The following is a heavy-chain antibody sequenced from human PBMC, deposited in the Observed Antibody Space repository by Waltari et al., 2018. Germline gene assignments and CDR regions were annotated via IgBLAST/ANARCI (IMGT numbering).Heavy chain of an antibody. Sequence: QVQLVQSGAEVKKPGASVKVSCKASGYTFTGYYMHWVRQAPGQGLEWMGWINPNSGGTNDAQKFQGRVTMTRDTSISTAYMELSRLRSDDTAVYYCARVAGSGIYYFDYWGQGTLVTVSS. CDR2: INPNSGGT. CDR1: GYTFTGYY. CDR3: ARVAGSGIYYFDY. V-gene: IGHV1-2*02. D-gene: IGHD3-10*01. J-gene: IGHJ4*02.